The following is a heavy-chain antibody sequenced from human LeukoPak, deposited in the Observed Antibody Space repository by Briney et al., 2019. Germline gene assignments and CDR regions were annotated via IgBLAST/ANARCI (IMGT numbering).Heavy chain of an antibody. J-gene: IGHJ6*04. V-gene: IGHV3-73*01. D-gene: IGHD3-10*02. Sequence: GGSLRLSCAASGFTFSGSAMHWVRQASGKGLEWVGRIRSKANSYATAYAASVKGRFTISRDGSKNTAYLQMNSLKTEDTAVYYCAELGITMIGGVWGKGTTVTISS. CDR2: IRSKANSYAT. CDR1: GFTFSGSA. CDR3: AELGITMIGGV.